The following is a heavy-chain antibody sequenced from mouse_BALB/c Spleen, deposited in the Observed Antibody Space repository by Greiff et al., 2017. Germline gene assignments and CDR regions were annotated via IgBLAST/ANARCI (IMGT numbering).Heavy chain of an antibody. V-gene: IGHV5-6*02. CDR3: ARHRAMITTRAMDY. D-gene: IGHD2-4*01. Sequence: DVKLVESGGDLVKPGGSLKLSCAASGFTFSSYGMSWVRQTPDKRLEWVATISSGGSYTYYPDSVKGRFTISRDNAKNTLYLQMSSLKSEDTAMYYCARHRAMITTRAMDYWGQGTAVTVSS. CDR2: ISSGGSYT. J-gene: IGHJ4*01. CDR1: GFTFSSYG.